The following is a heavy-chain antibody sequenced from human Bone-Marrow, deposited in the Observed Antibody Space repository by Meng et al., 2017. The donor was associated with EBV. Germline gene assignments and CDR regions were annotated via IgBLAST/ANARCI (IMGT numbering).Heavy chain of an antibody. CDR3: ATATRMGPTWFDP. CDR1: GFTFSSYS. Sequence: QLWGVWGGLVQSWGSLVLSCAASGFTFSSYSLHWVRQAPGKGLEWVSSISSSSTYIDYADSVKGRFTISRDNAKNSLFLQMDSLRPEDTAIYYCATATRMGPTWFDPWGQGTLVTVSS. D-gene: IGHD2-8*01. J-gene: IGHJ5*02. CDR2: ISSSSTYI. V-gene: IGHV3-21*01.